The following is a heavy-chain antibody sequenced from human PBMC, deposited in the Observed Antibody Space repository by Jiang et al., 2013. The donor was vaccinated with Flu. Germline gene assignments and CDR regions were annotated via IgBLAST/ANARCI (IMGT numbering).Heavy chain of an antibody. CDR2: IYYSGST. V-gene: IGHV4-39*01. D-gene: IGHD6-19*01. CDR3: ARHRGTAQWLVTDYFDV. J-gene: IGHJ4*02. CDR1: GGSISSSSYY. Sequence: GSGLVKPSETLSLTCTVSGGSISSSSYYWGWIRQPPGKGLEWIGSIYYSGSTYYNPSLKSRVTISVDTSKNQFSLKLSSVTAADTAVYYCARHRGTAQWLVTDYFDVLGPGEPWSPSPQ.